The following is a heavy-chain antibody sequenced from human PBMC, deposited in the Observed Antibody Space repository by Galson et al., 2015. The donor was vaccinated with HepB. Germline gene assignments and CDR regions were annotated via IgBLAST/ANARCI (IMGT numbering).Heavy chain of an antibody. CDR1: GFTFSDYY. V-gene: IGHV3-11*01. J-gene: IGHJ5*02. Sequence: SLRLSCAASGFTFSDYYMSWIRQAPGKGLEWVSYISSSGSTIYYADSVKGRFTISRDNAKNSLYLQMNCLRAEDTAVYYCARDLSRYDYGDPNWFDPWGQGTLVTVSS. CDR2: ISSSGSTI. CDR3: ARDLSRYDYGDPNWFDP. D-gene: IGHD4-17*01.